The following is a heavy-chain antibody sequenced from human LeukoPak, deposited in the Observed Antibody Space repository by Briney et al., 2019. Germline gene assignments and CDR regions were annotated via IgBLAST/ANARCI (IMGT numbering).Heavy chain of an antibody. D-gene: IGHD1-26*01. Sequence: GGSLRLSCSASGFTFSTYWMIWVRQAPGKGLEWVSYITRSSALHYADSVKGRFTISRDNAKNSLFLQMSSLRDEDTAVYYCARRERQSGNYYYFDYWGQGTLVTVSS. V-gene: IGHV3-48*02. CDR1: GFTFSTYW. CDR3: ARRERQSGNYYYFDY. CDR2: ITRSSAL. J-gene: IGHJ4*02.